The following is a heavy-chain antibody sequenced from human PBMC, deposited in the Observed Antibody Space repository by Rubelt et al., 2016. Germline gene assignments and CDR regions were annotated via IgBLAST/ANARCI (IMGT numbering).Heavy chain of an antibody. CDR3: AKVTSSNWYLNYFDC. CDR1: GFSFSNYV. CDR2: ISGSGGST. D-gene: IGHD6-13*01. J-gene: IGHJ4*02. V-gene: IGHV3-23*01. Sequence: EVQLLESGGGLVQPGGSLRVSCAASGFSFSNYVMTWVRQAPGKGLEWVSAISGSGGSTYYADSVKGRFTISRDDSKNTLYLQMNSLRAEDTAVYYCAKVTSSNWYLNYFDCWGQGTLVTVSS.